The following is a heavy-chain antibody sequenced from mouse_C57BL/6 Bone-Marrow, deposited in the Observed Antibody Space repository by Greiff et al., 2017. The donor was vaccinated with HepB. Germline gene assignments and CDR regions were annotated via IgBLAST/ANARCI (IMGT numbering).Heavy chain of an antibody. CDR3: GRGLDGYYHY. CDR1: GYTFTSYS. V-gene: IGHV1-47*01. CDR2: FHPYNDDT. Sequence: VQLQQSGAELVKPGASVKLSCKASGYTFTSYSIEWMKQNPGKSLEWIGNFHPYNDDTKYNEKFKGKATLTVEKSSSTAYLQLSRLTSDDAAVYYCGRGLDGYYHYWGQGTTLTVSS. D-gene: IGHD2-3*01. J-gene: IGHJ2*01.